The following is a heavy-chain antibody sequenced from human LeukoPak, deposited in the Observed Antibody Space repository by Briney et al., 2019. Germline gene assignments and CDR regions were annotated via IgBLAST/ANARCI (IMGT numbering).Heavy chain of an antibody. D-gene: IGHD2-21*02. V-gene: IGHV7-4-1*02. CDR1: GYTFTSYA. CDR2: INTNTGNP. J-gene: IGHJ4*02. CDR3: ARDIPGLAYCGGDCYPYFDY. Sequence: GASVKVSCKASGYTFTSYAMNWVRQAPGQGLEWMGWINTNTGNPTYAQGFTGRFVFSLDTSVSTAYLQISSLKAEDTAVYYCARDIPGLAYCGGDCYPYFDYWGQGTLVTVSS.